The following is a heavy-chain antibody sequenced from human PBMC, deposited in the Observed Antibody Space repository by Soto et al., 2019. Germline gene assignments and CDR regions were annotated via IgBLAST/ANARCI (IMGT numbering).Heavy chain of an antibody. V-gene: IGHV1-18*01. D-gene: IGHD5-18*01. J-gene: IGHJ2*01. CDR2: ITVDNGNT. Sequence: QVQLVQSGAEVKKPGASVKVSCKASGFSFTTYGVTWVRQAPGQGLEWMGWITVDNGNTHYAQNLQGRVTMTTDPSTNTAYMELWRLRSDDTAVYYCARGYSYGSYWYFDLWGRGTLVTVSS. CDR1: GFSFTTYG. CDR3: ARGYSYGSYWYFDL.